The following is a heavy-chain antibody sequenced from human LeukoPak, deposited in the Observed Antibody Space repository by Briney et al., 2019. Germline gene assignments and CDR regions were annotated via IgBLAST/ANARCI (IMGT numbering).Heavy chain of an antibody. Sequence: ASVKVSCKASGYTFTDYYTHWVRQAPGQGLEWMGWLNPKSGVTNYAQKFQGRVTMTRDASISTAYMELSSLRSDDTAVYYCARDPFHYGSGSPHDMDLWGQGTTVTVSS. CDR1: GYTFTDYY. CDR2: LNPKSGVT. V-gene: IGHV1-2*02. D-gene: IGHD3-10*01. J-gene: IGHJ6*02. CDR3: ARDPFHYGSGSPHDMDL.